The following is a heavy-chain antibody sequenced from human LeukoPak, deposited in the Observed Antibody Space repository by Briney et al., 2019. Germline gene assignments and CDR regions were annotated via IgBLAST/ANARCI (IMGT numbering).Heavy chain of an antibody. CDR2: INPSGGST. Sequence: VSVKVSCKASGYTFTSYYMHWVRQAPGQGLEWMGIINPSGGSTSYAQKFQGRVTMTRDTSTSTVYMELSSLRSEDTAVYYCARNSYGFLGAYYYYYMDVWGKGTTVTISS. J-gene: IGHJ6*03. CDR1: GYTFTSYY. D-gene: IGHD5-18*01. CDR3: ARNSYGFLGAYYYYYMDV. V-gene: IGHV1-46*01.